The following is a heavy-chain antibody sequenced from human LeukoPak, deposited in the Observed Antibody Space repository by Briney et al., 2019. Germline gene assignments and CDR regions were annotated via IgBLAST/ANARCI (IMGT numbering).Heavy chain of an antibody. CDR2: ISAYNGNP. J-gene: IGHJ4*02. V-gene: IGHV1-18*01. CDR3: ARPYSSGWYRRLFYFDY. D-gene: IGHD6-19*01. Sequence: GASVKVSCKASGYTFTSYGISWVRQAPGQGLERMGWISAYNGNPNYAQKLQGRVTMTTDTSTSKAYMELRSLRSDDTAMYYCARPYSSGWYRRLFYFDYWGQGTLVTVSS. CDR1: GYTFTSYG.